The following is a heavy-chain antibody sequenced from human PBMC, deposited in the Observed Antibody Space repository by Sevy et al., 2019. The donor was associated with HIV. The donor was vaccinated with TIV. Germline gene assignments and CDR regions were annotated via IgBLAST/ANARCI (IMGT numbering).Heavy chain of an antibody. CDR3: ARDLPPSATTVAHFDY. CDR1: GFTFSSYW. CDR2: ISNSGSTI. Sequence: GGSLRLSCAASGFTFSSYWMTWVRQAPGKGLEWVSYISNSGSTIYYSDSVKGRFTISRDNAKNSLYLQMNSLRVEDTAVYYCARDLPPSATTVAHFDYWGRGTLVTVSS. V-gene: IGHV3-48*03. J-gene: IGHJ4*02. D-gene: IGHD4-17*01.